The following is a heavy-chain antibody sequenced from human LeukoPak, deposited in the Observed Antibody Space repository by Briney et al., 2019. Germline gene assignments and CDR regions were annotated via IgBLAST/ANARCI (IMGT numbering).Heavy chain of an antibody. D-gene: IGHD3-22*01. CDR1: GFTFSSFG. J-gene: IGHJ6*02. Sequence: GGSLRLSCAASGFTFSSFGMRWVRRLQARGWSGWQLWYDGSNKYYADSVKGRFTISRDNSKNTLYLQMNSLRAEDTAVYYCARVLLPLYGMDVWGQGTTVTVSS. CDR2: WYDGSNK. CDR3: ARVLLPLYGMDV. V-gene: IGHV3-33*01.